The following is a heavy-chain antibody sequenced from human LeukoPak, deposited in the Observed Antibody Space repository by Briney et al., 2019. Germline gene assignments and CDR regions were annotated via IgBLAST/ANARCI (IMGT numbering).Heavy chain of an antibody. D-gene: IGHD5-24*01. V-gene: IGHV3-33*06. CDR2: IWYDGSHT. Sequence: PGGSLRLSCAASGFNFNSHGMHWVRQAPGKGLEWVAVIWYDGSHTYYADSVKGRFSISRDNSKNTVDLQMNSLRVEDTAVYYCAKDYVSGDGYWDFDYWGQGTLVTVSS. CDR1: GFNFNSHG. CDR3: AKDYVSGDGYWDFDY. J-gene: IGHJ4*02.